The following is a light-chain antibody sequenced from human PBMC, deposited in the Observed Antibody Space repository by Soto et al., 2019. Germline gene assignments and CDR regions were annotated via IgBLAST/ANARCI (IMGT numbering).Light chain of an antibody. J-gene: IGKJ2*01. CDR2: GAS. CDR1: QSVSSSY. V-gene: IGKV3-20*01. CDR3: QQYGSSPQT. Sequence: EVGLTQSPGTLSLSPGARATLSCRASQSVSSSYLAWYQQKPGQAPRLLIYGASSRATGIPDRFSGSGSGTDFTLTISRLEPEDFAVYYCQQYGSSPQTFGQGTQL.